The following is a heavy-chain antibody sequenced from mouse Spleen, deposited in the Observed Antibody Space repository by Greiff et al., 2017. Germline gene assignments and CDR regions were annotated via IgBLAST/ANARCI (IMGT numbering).Heavy chain of an antibody. V-gene: IGHV1-15*01. J-gene: IGHJ1*01. CDR3: TRGEKNYRYWYFDV. CDR1: GYTFTDYE. Sequence: QVQLKESGAELVRPGASVTLSCKASGYTFTDYEMHWVKQTPVHGLEWIGAIDPETGGTAYNQKFKGKAILTADKSSSTAYMELRSLTSEDSAVYYCTRGEKNYRYWYFDVWGAGTTVTVSS. CDR2: IDPETGGT. D-gene: IGHD2-1*01.